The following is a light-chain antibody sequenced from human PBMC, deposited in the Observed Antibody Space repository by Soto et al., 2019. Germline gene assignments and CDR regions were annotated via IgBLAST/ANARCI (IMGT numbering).Light chain of an antibody. V-gene: IGKV3-11*01. J-gene: IGKJ1*01. CDR3: QQRSNWQRT. CDR1: QSVSSS. CDR2: DAS. Sequence: EIVLTQSPATLSLSPVEIATLSCRASQSVSSSLAWFQQKHGQAPRLLIYDASNRATGIPARFSGSGSGPDFSLTISILEPEDYAVDYCQQRSNWQRTFGQGTKVEIK.